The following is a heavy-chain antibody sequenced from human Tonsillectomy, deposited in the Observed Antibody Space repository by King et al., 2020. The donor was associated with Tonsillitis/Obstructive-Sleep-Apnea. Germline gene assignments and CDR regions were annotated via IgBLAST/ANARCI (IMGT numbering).Heavy chain of an antibody. CDR3: ARVFMSHYFDSRTYYTFHH. CDR2: ISAYNGDT. D-gene: IGHD3-22*01. CDR1: GYTFTSYG. V-gene: IGHV1-18*01. J-gene: IGHJ4*02. Sequence: VQLVESGAEVKKPGASVKVSCKASGYTFTSYGISWVRQAPGQGLEWMGWISAYNGDTNYAQKLQGRLTMTTDTSTSTAYMELRSLRSDDTAVYYCARVFMSHYFDSRTYYTFHHWGQGPLVTVSS.